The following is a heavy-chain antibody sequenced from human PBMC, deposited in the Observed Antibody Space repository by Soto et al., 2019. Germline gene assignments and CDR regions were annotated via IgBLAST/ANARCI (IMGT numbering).Heavy chain of an antibody. J-gene: IGHJ4*02. Sequence: SVKVSCKASGGTFSSYAISWVRQAPGQGLEWMGGIIPIFGTANYAQKFLGRVTITADESTSTAYMELSSLSSVTAADTAVYYCAREGYYYDSSGYYDYWGQGTLVTVSS. D-gene: IGHD3-22*01. CDR2: IIPIFGTA. CDR3: AREGYYYDSSGYYDY. V-gene: IGHV1-69*13. CDR1: GGTFSSYA.